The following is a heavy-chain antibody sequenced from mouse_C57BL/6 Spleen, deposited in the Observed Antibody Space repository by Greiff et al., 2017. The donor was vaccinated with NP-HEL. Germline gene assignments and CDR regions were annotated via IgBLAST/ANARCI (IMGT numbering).Heavy chain of an antibody. J-gene: IGHJ3*01. D-gene: IGHD3-2*02. V-gene: IGHV14-3*01. CDR1: GFNIKNSY. CDR3: ALDSSRCWFAY. Sequence: EVQLQESVAELVRPGASVKLSCTASGFNIKNSYMHWVKQRPEQGLEWIGRIDPANGNTKYAPKFQGKATLTADTSSNTAYLQLSSLTSEDTAIYSCALDSSRCWFAYWGQGTLVTVSA. CDR2: IDPANGNT.